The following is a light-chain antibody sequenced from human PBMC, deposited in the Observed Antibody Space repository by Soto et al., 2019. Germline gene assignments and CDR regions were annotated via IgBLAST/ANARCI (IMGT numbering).Light chain of an antibody. J-gene: IGKJ1*01. CDR2: GAS. CDR3: QQYGSSPWT. Sequence: ESELTQSPGTLSLSPGERATLSCSASQSVSSSYLAWYQQKPGQAPRLLIYGASSRATGIPDRFSGSGSGTDFTLTISRLEPEDFAVYYCQQYGSSPWTFGRGTKVDIK. CDR1: QSVSSSY. V-gene: IGKV3-20*01.